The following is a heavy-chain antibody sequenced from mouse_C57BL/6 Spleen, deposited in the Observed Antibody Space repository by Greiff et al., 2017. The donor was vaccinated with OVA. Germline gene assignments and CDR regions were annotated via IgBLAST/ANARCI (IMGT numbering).Heavy chain of an antibody. Sequence: VKLVESGAELVKPGASVKISCKASGYAFSSYWMNWVKQRPGKGLEWIGQIYPGDGDTNYNGKFKGKATLTADKSSSTAYMQLSSLTSEDSAVYFCARGTAQALTFAYWGQGTLVTVSA. D-gene: IGHD3-2*02. CDR1: GYAFSSYW. V-gene: IGHV1-80*01. J-gene: IGHJ3*01. CDR3: ARGTAQALTFAY. CDR2: IYPGDGDT.